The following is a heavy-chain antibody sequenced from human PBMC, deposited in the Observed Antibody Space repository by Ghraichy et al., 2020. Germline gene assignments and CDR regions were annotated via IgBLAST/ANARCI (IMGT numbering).Heavy chain of an antibody. CDR1: GFTFGDYA. CDR3: TCRSTSWADYHYNMDV. J-gene: IGHJ6*02. Sequence: GGSLRLSCTASGFTFGDYAMSWFRQAPGKGLEWVGFIRNKAYGGTTEYAASVKGRFTISRADSNSIAYLQMNSLKTEDTAVYFCTCRSTSWADYHYNMDVWGPGTTVTVSS. D-gene: IGHD2-2*01. V-gene: IGHV3-49*03. CDR2: IRNKAYGGTT.